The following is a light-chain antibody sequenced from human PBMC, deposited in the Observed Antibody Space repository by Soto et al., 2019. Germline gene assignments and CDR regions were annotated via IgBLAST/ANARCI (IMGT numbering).Light chain of an antibody. CDR1: QSVSSD. J-gene: IGKJ4*01. CDR2: DAS. CDR3: QQYNNWPLT. V-gene: IGKV3-15*01. Sequence: EIVLTQSPATLSVSPGDRATLSCRASQSVSSDLAWFQQKPGQAPRFLIYDASTRATGIPARFSGSGSETDFTLTISSLQSEDFAIYYCQQYNNWPLTFGGGTKVDI.